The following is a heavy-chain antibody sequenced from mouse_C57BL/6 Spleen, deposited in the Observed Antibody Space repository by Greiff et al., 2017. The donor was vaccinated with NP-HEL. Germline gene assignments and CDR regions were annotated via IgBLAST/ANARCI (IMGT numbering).Heavy chain of an antibody. CDR3: LITTVGYAMDY. Sequence: VQLQQSGAELVKPGASVKISCKASGYAFSSYWMNWAKQRPGKGLEWIGQIYPGDGDTNYNGKFKGKATLTADKSSSTAYMQLSSLTSEDSAVYFCLITTVGYAMDYWGQGTSVTVSS. J-gene: IGHJ4*01. CDR1: GYAFSSYW. D-gene: IGHD1-1*01. CDR2: IYPGDGDT. V-gene: IGHV1-80*01.